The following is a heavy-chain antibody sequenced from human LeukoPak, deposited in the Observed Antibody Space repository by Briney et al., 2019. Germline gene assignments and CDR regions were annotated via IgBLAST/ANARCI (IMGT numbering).Heavy chain of an antibody. V-gene: IGHV1-69*13. CDR3: ARALLRYCSSASCYWFDP. CDR1: GGTFSSYA. CDR2: IIPIFGTA. D-gene: IGHD2-2*01. J-gene: IGHJ5*02. Sequence: GASVKVSCKASGGTFSSYAISWVRQAPGQGLEWMGGIIPIFGTANYAQKFQGRVTITADESTSTAYMELSSLRPEDTAVYYCARALLRYCSSASCYWFDPWGQGTLVTVSS.